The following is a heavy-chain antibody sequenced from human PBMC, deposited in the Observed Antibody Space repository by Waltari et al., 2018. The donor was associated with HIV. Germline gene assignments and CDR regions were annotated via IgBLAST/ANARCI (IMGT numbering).Heavy chain of an antibody. J-gene: IGHJ3*01. D-gene: IGHD3-10*01. Sequence: QVQLEQSRAETQKPGSSVKVSCKASGGAFNTFAFTWGRQAPGQGLQWVGGFNPSFVAAKNEQIFQDRLTITADAATGTVYMELRRLSSDDTAIYYCARSDFGELVRGQRAFDVWGQGTMV. CDR3: ARSDFGELVRGQRAFDV. V-gene: IGHV1-69*01. CDR2: FNPSFVAA. CDR1: GGAFNTFA.